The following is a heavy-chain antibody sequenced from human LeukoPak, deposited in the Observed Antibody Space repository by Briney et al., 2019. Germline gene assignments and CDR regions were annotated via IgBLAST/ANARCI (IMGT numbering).Heavy chain of an antibody. CDR3: ARDMGIQLWPLFDY. J-gene: IGHJ4*02. CDR2: IYYSGST. CDR1: GGSISSGGYY. V-gene: IGHV4-31*03. D-gene: IGHD5-18*01. Sequence: SETLSLTCTVSGGSISSGGYYWSWIRQHPGKGLEWIGYIYYSGSTYYNPSLKSRVTISVDTSKNQFSLKLSSVTAADTAVYYYARDMGIQLWPLFDYWGQGTLVTVSS.